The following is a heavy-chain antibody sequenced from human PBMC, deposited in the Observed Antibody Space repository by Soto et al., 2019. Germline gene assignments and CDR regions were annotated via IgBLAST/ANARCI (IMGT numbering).Heavy chain of an antibody. CDR1: GFTFGDYA. CDR2: IRSKAYGGTT. V-gene: IGHV3-49*03. CDR3: TKYTYTSRYTYYGMDV. Sequence: GGSLRLSCTTSGFTFGDYAMSWSRQAPGKGLEWVGVIRSKAYGGTTDYAASVKGRFTISRDDSKSIAYLQMNSLKSEDTGVYYCTKYTYTSRYTYYGMDVWGHGTTVTVSS. J-gene: IGHJ6*02. D-gene: IGHD6-13*01.